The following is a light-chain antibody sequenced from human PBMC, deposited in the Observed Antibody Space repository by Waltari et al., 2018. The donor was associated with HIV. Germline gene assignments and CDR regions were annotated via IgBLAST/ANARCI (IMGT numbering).Light chain of an antibody. CDR1: QSVLKTSTSRNY. V-gene: IGKV4-1*01. Sequence: IVMTQYPDSLAVSMGERATIHCKSSQSVLKTSTSRNYLAWYQQKPRQPPTLLIYWASTRESGVPARFSGSGSGTDFTLTISSLQAEDVAVYYCQQYLSTPLTFGGGTKVEIK. CDR2: WAS. J-gene: IGKJ4*01. CDR3: QQYLSTPLT.